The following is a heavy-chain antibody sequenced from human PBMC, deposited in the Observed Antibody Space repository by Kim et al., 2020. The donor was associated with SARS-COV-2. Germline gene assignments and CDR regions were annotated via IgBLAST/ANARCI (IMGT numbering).Heavy chain of an antibody. CDR1: GFTFSNYA. CDR3: AKFSLGVVLKVYAIELGQRDWYFDL. V-gene: IGHV3-23*01. J-gene: IGHJ2*01. D-gene: IGHD2-8*01. Sequence: GGSLRLSCAASGFTFSNYAMSWVRQAPGKGLEWVSAISASGGSTSYADSVKGRFTISRDNSKNTLYLQMNSLRAEDTAVYYCAKFSLGVVLKVYAIELGQRDWYFDLWGRGTLVTVSS. CDR2: ISASGGST.